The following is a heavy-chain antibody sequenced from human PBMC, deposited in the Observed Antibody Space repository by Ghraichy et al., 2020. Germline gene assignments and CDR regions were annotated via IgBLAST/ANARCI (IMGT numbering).Heavy chain of an antibody. CDR1: VGTFSSYA. CDR2: IIPIFGTA. D-gene: IGHD3-3*01. CDR3: ARRPSYDFWSGYQSPWFDP. J-gene: IGHJ5*02. Sequence: SVKVSCKASVGTFSSYAISWVRQAPGQGLEWMGGIIPIFGTANYAQKFQGRVTITADESTSTAYMELSSLRSEDTAVYYCARRPSYDFWSGYQSPWFDPWGQGILVTVSS. V-gene: IGHV1-69*13.